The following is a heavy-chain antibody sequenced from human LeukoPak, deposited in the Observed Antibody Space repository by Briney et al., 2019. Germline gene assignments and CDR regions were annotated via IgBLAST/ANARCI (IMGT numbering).Heavy chain of an antibody. J-gene: IGHJ4*02. D-gene: IGHD7-27*01. CDR2: ISDVGGNT. CDR3: AKSPKTGSFDF. CDR1: GFTFNNYA. V-gene: IGHV3-23*01. Sequence: GGSLRLSCLASGFTFNNYAMSWVRQTPGKGLEWLSTISDVGGNTYYADSVKGRFTISRDNSRNTLFLQMNSLSVGDTAIYFCAKSPKTGSFDFWGQGTLVTVSS.